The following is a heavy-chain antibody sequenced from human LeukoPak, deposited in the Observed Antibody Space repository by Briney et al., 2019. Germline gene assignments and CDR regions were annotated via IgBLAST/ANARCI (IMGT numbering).Heavy chain of an antibody. CDR1: GGSISGYY. CDR3: ARHGRVGANDY. CDR2: IYYSGST. J-gene: IGHJ4*02. Sequence: SETLSLTCSVSGGSISGYYWSWIRQPPGQGLEWIGYIYYSGSTNYNPSLKSRVIISRDTSKNQFSLNLSSVTAADTAVYYCARHGRVGANDYWGQGTLVTVSS. D-gene: IGHD1-26*01. V-gene: IGHV4-59*08.